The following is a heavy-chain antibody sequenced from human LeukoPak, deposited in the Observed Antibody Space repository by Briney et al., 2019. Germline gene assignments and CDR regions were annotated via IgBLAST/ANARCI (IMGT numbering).Heavy chain of an antibody. Sequence: GGSLRLSCAASGFTFSSYWMHWVRQAPGKGLVWVSRINSDGSSTSYADSVKGRFTISRDNAKNSLYLQMNSLRAEDTAVYYCARSSTHHPLDYWGQGTLVTVSS. CDR1: GFTFSSYW. J-gene: IGHJ4*02. CDR2: INSDGSST. CDR3: ARSSTHHPLDY. V-gene: IGHV3-74*01. D-gene: IGHD6-6*01.